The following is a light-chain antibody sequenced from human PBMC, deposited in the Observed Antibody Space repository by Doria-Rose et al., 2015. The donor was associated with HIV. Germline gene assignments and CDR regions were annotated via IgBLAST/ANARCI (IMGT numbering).Light chain of an antibody. CDR2: DGS. J-gene: IGKJ1*01. Sequence: EIVLTQPPGTLSLSPGERATLSCRASQSSSSTYLAWSQQKPGQAPSILIYDGSTRATGIPDRFSASGSGTDFTLTTNRLEPEDFALYYCHQYGTSWTFGQGTKVQI. CDR3: HQYGTSWT. CDR1: QSSSSTY. V-gene: IGKV3-20*01.